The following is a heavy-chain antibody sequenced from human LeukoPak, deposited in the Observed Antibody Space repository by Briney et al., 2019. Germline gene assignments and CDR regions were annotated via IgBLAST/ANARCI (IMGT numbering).Heavy chain of an antibody. J-gene: IGHJ5*02. CDR3: ARDSGIAAAGTHNWFDP. V-gene: IGHV4-30-2*01. CDR2: IYHSGST. CDR1: GGSISSGGYS. Sequence: SQTLSLTCAVSGGSISSGGYSWSWIRQPPGKGLEWIGYIYHSGSTYYNPSLKSRVTISVDRSKNQFSLKLSSVTAADTAVYYCARDSGIAAAGTHNWFDPWGQGTLVTVSS. D-gene: IGHD6-13*01.